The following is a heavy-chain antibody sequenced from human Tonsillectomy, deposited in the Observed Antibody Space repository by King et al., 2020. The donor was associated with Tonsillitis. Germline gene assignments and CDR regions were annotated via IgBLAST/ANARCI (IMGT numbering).Heavy chain of an antibody. Sequence: VQLVESGGGLVQPGGSLRLSCAVSGFTVSNNYMSWVRQAPGKGLEWVSLIQIGGTTFYAESVKGRFTISRHNSDNTLYLQMNSLRTEDTAIYYCTRGPQRWFEGGDAWGQGTTVTVSS. D-gene: IGHD3-16*01. CDR1: GFTVSNNY. J-gene: IGHJ6*02. V-gene: IGHV3-53*04. CDR3: TRGPQRWFEGGDA. CDR2: IQIGGTT.